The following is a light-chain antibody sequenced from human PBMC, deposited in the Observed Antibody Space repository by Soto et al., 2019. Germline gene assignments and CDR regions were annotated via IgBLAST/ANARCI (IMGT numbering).Light chain of an antibody. J-gene: IGLJ1*01. CDR2: EVS. V-gene: IGLV2-14*01. CDR3: ASFSNSTFV. CDR1: SSDVGSYKY. Sequence: QSALTQPASMSGSPGQSITISCTGSSSDVGSYKYVSWYQQHPGKAPKLIIYEVSNRPSGVSLRFSGSKSGNTASLTLSGLQADDEAEYYCASFSNSTFVFGSGTKLTVL.